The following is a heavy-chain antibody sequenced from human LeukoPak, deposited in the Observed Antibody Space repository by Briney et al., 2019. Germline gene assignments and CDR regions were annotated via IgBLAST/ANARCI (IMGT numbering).Heavy chain of an antibody. J-gene: IGHJ4*02. V-gene: IGHV4-34*01. CDR3: ARSESPAVAGTVGFDY. CDR2: INHSGST. D-gene: IGHD6-19*01. CDR1: GGSLSGYY. Sequence: SETLSLACAVYGGSLSGYYWRWIRQPPGKGLEWIGEINHSGSTNYNPSLKSRVTISVDTSKNQFSLKLSSVTAADTAVYYCARSESPAVAGTVGFDYWGQGTLVTVSS.